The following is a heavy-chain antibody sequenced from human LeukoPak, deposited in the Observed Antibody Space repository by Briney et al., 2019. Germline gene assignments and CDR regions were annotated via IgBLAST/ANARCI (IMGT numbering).Heavy chain of an antibody. CDR1: GLTFSSHW. V-gene: IGHV3-33*08. J-gene: IGHJ6*02. CDR2: IWYDGNNK. CDR3: VRGGYCSGTSCAHYDGMDV. Sequence: GGSLRLSCAASGLTFSSHWMHWVRQAPGKGLEWVAVIWYDGNNKYYADSVKGRFTISRDNSKNTLYLQMNSLRAEDTAVYYCVRGGYCSGTSCAHYDGMDVWGQGTTVTVSS. D-gene: IGHD2-2*01.